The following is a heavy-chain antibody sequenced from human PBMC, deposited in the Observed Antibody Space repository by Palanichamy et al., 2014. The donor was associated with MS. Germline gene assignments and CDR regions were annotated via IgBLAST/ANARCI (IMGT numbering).Heavy chain of an antibody. CDR1: GFTFSDYH. V-gene: IGHV3-11*04. D-gene: IGHD1-26*01. J-gene: IGHJ3*02. Sequence: VQLVESGGGLVKPGGSLRLSCAASGFTFSDYHMSWIRQAPGKGLEWLSYISGTGNTIYYADSVRGRFAISRDNAKNSLYLQMNSLRAEDTAVYYCARANSGSDPLGIWGQGTMVTVSS. CDR3: ARANSGSDPLGI. CDR2: ISGTGNTI.